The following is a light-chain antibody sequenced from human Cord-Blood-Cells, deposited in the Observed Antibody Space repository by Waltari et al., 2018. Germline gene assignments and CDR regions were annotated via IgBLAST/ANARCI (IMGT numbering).Light chain of an antibody. Sequence: QSVLTQPPSVSGAPGQRVTISCTGSSSNIGAGYDVHWYQQLPGTAPKLLIYGNRERPSGVPDRFSGSKSGTSASLAITGLQAEDEAGYCCQSYDSSLSVVFGGGTKLTVL. CDR1: SSNIGAGYD. J-gene: IGLJ2*01. V-gene: IGLV1-40*01. CDR2: GNR. CDR3: QSYDSSLSVV.